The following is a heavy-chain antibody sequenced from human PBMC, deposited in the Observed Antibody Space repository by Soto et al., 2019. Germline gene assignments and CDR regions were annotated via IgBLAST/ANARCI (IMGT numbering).Heavy chain of an antibody. Sequence: QVQLVESGGGVVQPGRSLRLSCAASGFTFSSYGMHWVRQAPGKGLEWVAVISYDGSNKYYADSVKGQFTISRDNSKNTLYLQMNSLRAEDTAVYYCAKDSSGWYSYFDYWGQGTLVTVSS. CDR3: AKDSSGWYSYFDY. D-gene: IGHD6-19*01. CDR2: ISYDGSNK. J-gene: IGHJ4*02. CDR1: GFTFSSYG. V-gene: IGHV3-30*18.